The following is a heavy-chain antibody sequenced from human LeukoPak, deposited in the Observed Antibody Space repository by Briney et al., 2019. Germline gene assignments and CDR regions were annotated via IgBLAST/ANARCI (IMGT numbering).Heavy chain of an antibody. D-gene: IGHD5-24*01. CDR1: GFTFDDYA. J-gene: IGHJ4*02. Sequence: PGGSLRLSCAASGFTFDDYAMHWVRQAPGKGLEWVSGISWNSGFIGYADSVKGRLTISRDNAKNSLSLQMNSLRAEDTAVYYCARGSARLDSRDGYPDYWGQGTLVTVSS. CDR3: ARGSARLDSRDGYPDY. CDR2: ISWNSGFI. V-gene: IGHV3-9*01.